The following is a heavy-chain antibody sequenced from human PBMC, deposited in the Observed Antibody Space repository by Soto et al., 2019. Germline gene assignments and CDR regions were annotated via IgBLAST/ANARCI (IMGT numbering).Heavy chain of an antibody. V-gene: IGHV3-21*01. Sequence: GGSLRLSCAASGFTFSSYSMNWVRQAPGKGLEWVSSISSSSSYIYYADSVKGRFTISRDNAKNSLYLQMNSLRAEDTAVYYCARDRGAVAGTYTPGFDYWGQGTLVTVSS. CDR2: ISSSSSYI. CDR1: GFTFSSYS. CDR3: ARDRGAVAGTYTPGFDY. D-gene: IGHD6-19*01. J-gene: IGHJ4*02.